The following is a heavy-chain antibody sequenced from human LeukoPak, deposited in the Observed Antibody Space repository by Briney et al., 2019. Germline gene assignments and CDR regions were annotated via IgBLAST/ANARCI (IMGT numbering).Heavy chain of an antibody. CDR2: ISGSGGST. Sequence: GGSLRLSCAASGFTFSSYAMSWVRQAPGKGLEWVSAISGSGGSTYYADSVKGRFTISRDNSKNTLYLQMNSLRAEDTAVYYCAKAAPYCSSTSCYTNDAFNIWGQGTMVTVSS. D-gene: IGHD2-2*02. CDR3: AKAAPYCSSTSCYTNDAFNI. CDR1: GFTFSSYA. J-gene: IGHJ3*02. V-gene: IGHV3-23*01.